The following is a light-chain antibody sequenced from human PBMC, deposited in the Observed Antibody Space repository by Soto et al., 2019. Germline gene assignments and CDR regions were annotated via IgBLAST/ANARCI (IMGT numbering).Light chain of an antibody. CDR1: HTISSSY. CDR3: QQRDNWPWT. Sequence: EIVLTQSPGTLSLSPGERATLSCRSSHTISSSYLAWYQQKPGQAPRLLIYDASIRVTAIPARFSGSGSGTDFTLTINSLEPEDFAVYYCQQRDNWPWTFGQGPRWIS. CDR2: DAS. V-gene: IGKV3D-20*02. J-gene: IGKJ1*01.